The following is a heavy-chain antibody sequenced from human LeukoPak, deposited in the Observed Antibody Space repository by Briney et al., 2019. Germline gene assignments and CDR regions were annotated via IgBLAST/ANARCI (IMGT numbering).Heavy chain of an antibody. CDR3: AKMVPSPYYFDH. CDR1: GFTFSSYS. Sequence: GGSLRLSCAASGFTFSSYSMNWVRQAPGKGLEWVSSISSSSSYIYYADSVKGRFTISRDNAKNSLYLQMNSLRAEDTAVYYCAKMVPSPYYFDHWGQGTLVTVSS. J-gene: IGHJ4*02. CDR2: ISSSSSYI. D-gene: IGHD2-8*01. V-gene: IGHV3-21*01.